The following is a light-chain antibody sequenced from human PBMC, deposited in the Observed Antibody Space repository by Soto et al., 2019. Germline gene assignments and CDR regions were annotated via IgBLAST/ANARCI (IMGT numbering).Light chain of an antibody. CDR1: SSDVGGYNY. V-gene: IGLV2-8*01. Sequence: QSVLTQPPSASGSPGQSVTISCTGTSSDVGGYNYVSWYQQHPGKAPKLLIFEVNKRPSGVPDRFSASTSGIPASLTVSGLQPEDEVACYCSSYTDTDNFVIFGGGTKLTVL. CDR3: SSYTDTDNFVI. J-gene: IGLJ2*01. CDR2: EVN.